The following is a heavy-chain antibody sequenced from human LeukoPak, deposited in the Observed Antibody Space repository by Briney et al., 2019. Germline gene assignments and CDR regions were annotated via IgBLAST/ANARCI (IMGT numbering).Heavy chain of an antibody. V-gene: IGHV3-7*01. CDR3: ARTYSPFDY. CDR2: IKEDGSEK. D-gene: IGHD1-26*01. J-gene: IGHJ4*02. CDR1: GFTFSGYW. Sequence: GGSPRLSCGASGFTFSGYWMSWVRQAPGKGLEWVANIKEDGSEKHYVDSVKGRFTISRDNAKNSLYLQMVSLRAEDTAVYYCARTYSPFDYWGQGTLVTVSS.